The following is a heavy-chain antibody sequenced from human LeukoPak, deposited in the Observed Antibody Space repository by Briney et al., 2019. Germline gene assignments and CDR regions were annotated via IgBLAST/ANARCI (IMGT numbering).Heavy chain of an antibody. D-gene: IGHD3-3*01. CDR1: GLTFSNYG. J-gene: IGHJ4*02. CDR3: ARSNYDFWSGPYGGLDY. CDR2: IRYDGRNK. Sequence: GGSLRLSCATAGLTFSNYGMHWVRQAPGKGLQWVAYIRYDGRNKYSADSVKGRFTISRDNAKNSLYLQMNSLRAEDTAVYYCARSNYDFWSGPYGGLDYWGQGTLVTVSS. V-gene: IGHV3-30*02.